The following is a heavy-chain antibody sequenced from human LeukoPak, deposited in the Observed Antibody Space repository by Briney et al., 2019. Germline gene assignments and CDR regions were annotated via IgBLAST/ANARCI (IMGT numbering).Heavy chain of an antibody. CDR2: ISSSGGTI. V-gene: IGHV3-11*04. Sequence: PGESLRLSCAASGFTFGDYYMTWIRQAPGQGPEWISYISSSGGTIFYADSVKGRFTISRDNAKNSVYLQMNSLRAEDTAVYYCATGPSGYFFNYWGQGTLVTVSS. CDR1: GFTFGDYY. CDR3: ATGPSGYFFNY. J-gene: IGHJ4*02. D-gene: IGHD2-8*02.